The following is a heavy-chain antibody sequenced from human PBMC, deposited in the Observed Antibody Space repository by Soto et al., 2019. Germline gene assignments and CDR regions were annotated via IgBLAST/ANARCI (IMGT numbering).Heavy chain of an antibody. J-gene: IGHJ4*02. CDR3: LMEGYHYYY. V-gene: IGHV3-30*03. CDR1: GFTFSNYG. D-gene: IGHD5-12*01. CDR2: ISFDGSNK. Sequence: PGGSLRLSCAASGFTFSNYGMHWVRQAPGKGLEWVAVISFDGSNKYYADSVKGRFTISRDNYKNTLYLQMNSLRAEDTAVYYCLMEGYHYYYWGQGTLVTVSS.